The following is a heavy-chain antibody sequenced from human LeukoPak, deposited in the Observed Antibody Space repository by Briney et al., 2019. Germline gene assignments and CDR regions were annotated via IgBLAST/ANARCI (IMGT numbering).Heavy chain of an antibody. D-gene: IGHD6-19*01. Sequence: ASVKVSCKASGYTFPNYGFTWVRQAPGQGLEWMGWISVYNDLTKYAEKLQGRVTMTTDTSTSTAYLELRSLRSDDTAMYYCARGTLLYSSGWYLIGPFDFWGQGTMVTVSS. CDR1: GYTFPNYG. CDR2: ISVYNDLT. J-gene: IGHJ3*01. V-gene: IGHV1-18*01. CDR3: ARGTLLYSSGWYLIGPFDF.